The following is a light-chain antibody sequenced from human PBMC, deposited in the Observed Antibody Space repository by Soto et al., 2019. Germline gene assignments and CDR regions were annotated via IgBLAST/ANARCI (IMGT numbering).Light chain of an antibody. CDR1: SIDVGGYNY. Sequence: QSALTQPASVSGSPGQSMTISCTGTSIDVGGYNYVSWYQQHPGKAPKLMIYDVSNRPSGVSNRFSGSKSGNTASLTISGLQAEDEADYYCSSYTSSSTRVFGGGTKVTVL. V-gene: IGLV2-14*01. J-gene: IGLJ2*01. CDR2: DVS. CDR3: SSYTSSSTRV.